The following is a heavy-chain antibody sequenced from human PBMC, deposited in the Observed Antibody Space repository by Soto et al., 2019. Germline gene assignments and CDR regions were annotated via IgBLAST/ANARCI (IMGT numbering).Heavy chain of an antibody. D-gene: IGHD6-19*01. Sequence: EVQLVESGGGLVQPGGSLRLSCAASGFTFSSYWMTWVRQAPGKGLEWVANIKQDGSEKYYVDSVKGRFTISRDNAKNSLYRQMNSQRAEDTVVYYCARVCRSSGSLGYWGQGTVVTVSS. V-gene: IGHV3-7*01. CDR1: GFTFSSYW. CDR3: ARVCRSSGSLGY. CDR2: IKQDGSEK. J-gene: IGHJ4*02.